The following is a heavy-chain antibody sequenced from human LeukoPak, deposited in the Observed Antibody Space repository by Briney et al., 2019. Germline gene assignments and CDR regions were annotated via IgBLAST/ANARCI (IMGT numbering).Heavy chain of an antibody. CDR2: IGTYGGDT. CDR1: TSR. J-gene: IGHJ5*01. CDR3: ARDFWNFYDDSGYNRDFDS. Sequence: VASVKVSCKATSRISWVRQAPGQGLEWMGWIGTYGGDTNYAQKFQGRITVTTDTSTSTVYMELRNLRSDDTAVYYCARDFWNFYDDSGYNRDFDSWGQGTLVTVSS. V-gene: IGHV1-18*01. D-gene: IGHD3-22*01.